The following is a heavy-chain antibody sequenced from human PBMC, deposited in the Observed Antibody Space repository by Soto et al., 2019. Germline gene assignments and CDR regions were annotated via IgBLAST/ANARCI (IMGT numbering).Heavy chain of an antibody. J-gene: IGHJ5*01. CDR3: VRLMKRLASLSVLS. CDR1: GDSVSSNSAS. Sequence: SQTLSLTCAISGDSVSSNSASWHWIRQSPSGGLEWLGRTSYRSRWENEYAASVKSRISFNADTSKNQFSLQLKSVTPDDTAIYFCVRLMKRLASLSVLSCGHGTPDTGSS. V-gene: IGHV6-1*01. CDR2: TSYRSRWEN. D-gene: IGHD3-16*02.